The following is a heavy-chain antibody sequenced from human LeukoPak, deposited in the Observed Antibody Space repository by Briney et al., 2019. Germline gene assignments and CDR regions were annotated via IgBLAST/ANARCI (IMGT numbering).Heavy chain of an antibody. D-gene: IGHD6-13*01. J-gene: IGHJ4*02. CDR3: ACSLGYTNSWPSDY. V-gene: IGHV4-59*01. CDR1: GGSISSYY. CDR2: MYSSGDT. Sequence: SETLSLTCTVSGGSISSYYWSWVRQPPGKGLEWVGYMYSSGDTNYNPYLTSRVNISLNTSKNQFSLKLSSVTAADTAMYSCACSLGYTNSWPSDYWGQGTLVTVSS.